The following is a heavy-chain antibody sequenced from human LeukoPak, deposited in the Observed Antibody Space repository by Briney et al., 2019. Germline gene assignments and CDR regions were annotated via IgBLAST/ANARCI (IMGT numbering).Heavy chain of an antibody. Sequence: SETLSLTRTVSGGSISTYYWSWVRQPPGKGLQWIGHIYYTGSTTYNPSLKSRVTISVDRSKNQFSLRLSSVTAADTAVYYCARDISMVRGLIYYGMDVWGQGTTVTVSS. CDR2: IYYTGST. CDR3: ARDISMVRGLIYYGMDV. J-gene: IGHJ6*02. V-gene: IGHV4-59*01. CDR1: GGSISTYY. D-gene: IGHD3-10*01.